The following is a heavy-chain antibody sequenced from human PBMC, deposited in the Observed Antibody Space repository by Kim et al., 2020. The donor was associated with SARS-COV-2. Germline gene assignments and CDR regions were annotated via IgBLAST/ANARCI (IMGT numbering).Heavy chain of an antibody. D-gene: IGHD3-22*01. J-gene: IGHJ4*02. Sequence: ASVKVSCKASGYTFTGYYMHWVRQAPGQGLEWMGRINPNSGGTNYAQKFQGRVTMTRDTSISTAYMELSRLRSDDTAVYYCATCRGYDSRKGCFDYWGQGTLVTVSS. CDR1: GYTFTGYY. CDR3: ATCRGYDSRKGCFDY. V-gene: IGHV1-2*06. CDR2: INPNSGGT.